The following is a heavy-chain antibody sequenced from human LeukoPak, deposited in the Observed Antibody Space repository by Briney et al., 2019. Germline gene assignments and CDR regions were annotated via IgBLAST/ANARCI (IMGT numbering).Heavy chain of an antibody. V-gene: IGHV3-23*01. Sequence: GGSLRLSCAASGFTFSSYAMSWVRQAPGEGMEWVSAISGSGGSTYYADSVKGRFTISRDNSKNTLYLQMNSPRAEDTAVYYCAKAQQWLVRGAYFDYWGQGTLVTVSS. CDR2: ISGSGGST. J-gene: IGHJ4*02. CDR1: GFTFSSYA. D-gene: IGHD6-19*01. CDR3: AKAQQWLVRGAYFDY.